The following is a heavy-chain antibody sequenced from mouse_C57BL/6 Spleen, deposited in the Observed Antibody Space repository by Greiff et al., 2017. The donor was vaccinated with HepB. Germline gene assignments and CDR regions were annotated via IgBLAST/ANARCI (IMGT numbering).Heavy chain of an antibody. V-gene: IGHV1-66*01. CDR1: GYSFTSYY. D-gene: IGHD1-1*01. CDR2: IYPGSGNT. Sequence: QVQLKQSGPELVKPGASVKISCKASGYSFTSYYIHWVKQRPGQGLEWIGWIYPGSGNTKYNEKFKGKATLTADTSSSTAYMQLSSLTSEDSAVYYCARSGEYYYGSSLFDYWGQGTTLTVSS. J-gene: IGHJ2*01. CDR3: ARSGEYYYGSSLFDY.